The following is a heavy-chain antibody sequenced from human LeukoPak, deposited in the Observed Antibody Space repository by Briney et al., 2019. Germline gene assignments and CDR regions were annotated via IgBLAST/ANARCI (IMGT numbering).Heavy chain of an antibody. CDR1: GGSISSYY. V-gene: IGHV4-59*12. CDR2: IYYSGST. D-gene: IGHD1-1*01. J-gene: IGHJ3*02. Sequence: SETLSLTCTVSGGSISSYYWSWIRQPPGKGLEWTGYIYYSGSTNYNPSLKSRVTVSLDTSRNQFSLKLSSVTAADTAIYYCARETWNAFDIWGQGTLVTVSS. CDR3: ARETWNAFDI.